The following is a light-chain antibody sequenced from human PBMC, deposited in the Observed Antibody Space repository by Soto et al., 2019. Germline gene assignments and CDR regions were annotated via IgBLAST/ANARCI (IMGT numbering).Light chain of an antibody. CDR2: YAS. CDR1: QSVSNN. CDR3: QQYNNWPPIT. Sequence: ELMLTQAPATLSVSPGERATLSCRASQSVSNNLAWYRQKPGQAPRLLIYYASTRATGIPARFSGSGSGTEFALTISSLQSEDFALYYCQQYNNWPPITFGQGTRLEIK. J-gene: IGKJ5*01. V-gene: IGKV3-15*01.